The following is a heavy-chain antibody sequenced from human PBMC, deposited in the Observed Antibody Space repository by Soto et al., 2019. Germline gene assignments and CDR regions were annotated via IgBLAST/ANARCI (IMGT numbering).Heavy chain of an antibody. CDR3: GRCRTDSYAMDV. Sequence: QVHLVQSVSDVEKPGASVKVSCKASGYSFTSYGIGWVRQVPGQGPEWMGWISPYNGRTNYAQSVKGRVVMTTDISTNTVYLELRSLRSDDSAIYYCGRCRTDSYAMDVWGQGTTVTVSS. V-gene: IGHV1-18*01. CDR1: GYSFTSYG. D-gene: IGHD5-18*01. J-gene: IGHJ6*02. CDR2: ISPYNGRT.